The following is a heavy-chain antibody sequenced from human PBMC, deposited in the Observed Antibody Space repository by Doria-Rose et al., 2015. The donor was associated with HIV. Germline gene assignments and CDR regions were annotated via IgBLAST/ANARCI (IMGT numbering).Heavy chain of an antibody. D-gene: IGHD3-10*01. Sequence: VQLQESGGGLVRPGGTLRLSWATSGFTFSSHRINWVRQAPGKGLEWVSSISSTSAYIHYADSVRGRFTISRDNARNSLYLQMDSLRAEDTAIYYCATGVTLDYWGQGTLVTVSS. CDR2: ISSTSAYI. J-gene: IGHJ4*02. CDR1: GFTFSSHR. CDR3: ATGVTLDY. V-gene: IGHV3-21*01.